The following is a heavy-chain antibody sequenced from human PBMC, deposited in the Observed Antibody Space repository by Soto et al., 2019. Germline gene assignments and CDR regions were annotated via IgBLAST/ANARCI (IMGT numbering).Heavy chain of an antibody. V-gene: IGHV3-74*03. CDR3: ATAEVDY. CDR2: MTGDGRTT. J-gene: IGHJ4*02. Sequence: RRLSCAASGFTFGDYWMHWVRQPPGKGPEWVSRMTGDGRTTQYADSVKGRFTASRDNAKSTLYLQMNSLRAEGTAVYYCATAEVDYWGPGTLVTVSS. CDR1: GFTFGDYW.